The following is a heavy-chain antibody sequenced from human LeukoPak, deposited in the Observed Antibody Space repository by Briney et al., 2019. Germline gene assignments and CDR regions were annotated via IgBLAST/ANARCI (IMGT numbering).Heavy chain of an antibody. V-gene: IGHV1-8*01. CDR1: GYTFTSND. J-gene: IGHJ6*03. CDR3: AIARTTTSLITIFGVVTYYYYYMDV. Sequence: GASAKVSCKASGYTFTSNDINWVRQASGQGPEWMGWMNPNSGNTVYAQKFEGRVTVTRNTSISRGYMELSSLRSEDTAVYYYAIARTTTSLITIFGVVTYYYYYMDVWGKGTTVTVSS. D-gene: IGHD3-3*01. CDR2: MNPNSGNT.